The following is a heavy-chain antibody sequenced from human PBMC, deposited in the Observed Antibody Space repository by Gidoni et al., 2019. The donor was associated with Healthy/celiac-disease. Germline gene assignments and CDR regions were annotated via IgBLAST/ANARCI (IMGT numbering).Heavy chain of an antibody. V-gene: IGHV3-43*01. CDR2: ISWDGGST. CDR3: ARPGYSSSGSLDY. J-gene: IGHJ4*02. D-gene: IGHD6-13*01. Sequence: EVQLVESGGVVVQPGGSLRLSCAASGFTFDDYTMHWVRQAPGKGLEWVSLISWDGGSTYYADSVKGRFTISRDNSKNSLYLQMNSLRTEDTALYYCARPGYSSSGSLDYWGQGTLVTVSS. CDR1: GFTFDDYT.